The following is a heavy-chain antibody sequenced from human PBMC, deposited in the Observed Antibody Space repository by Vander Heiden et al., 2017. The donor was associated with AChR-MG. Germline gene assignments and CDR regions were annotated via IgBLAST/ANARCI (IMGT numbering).Heavy chain of an antibody. D-gene: IGHD3-10*01. CDR3: ARDKEPGSNDAFDI. Sequence: EVQLVESGGGLVKPGGSLRLSCAASGFTFGSYSMNWVRQGPGKGLEWVSSISSSSSYIYYADSVKGRFTISRDNAKNSLYLQMNSLRAEDTAVYYCARDKEPGSNDAFDIWGQGTMVTVSS. V-gene: IGHV3-21*01. CDR2: ISSSSSYI. J-gene: IGHJ3*02. CDR1: GFTFGSYS.